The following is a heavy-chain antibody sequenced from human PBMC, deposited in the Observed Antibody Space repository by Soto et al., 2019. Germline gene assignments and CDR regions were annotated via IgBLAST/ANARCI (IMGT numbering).Heavy chain of an antibody. J-gene: IGHJ4*02. V-gene: IGHV3-49*04. CDR3: AHLNTRGYYFDY. CDR1: GFPFAYYA. CDR2: ITTKAYGGKT. Sequence: GSLRLSCTTSGFPFAYYAMNWVLQAPGKGLEWLGFITTKAYGGKTEFAASVKGRFTISKDTSKSQVVLTMTNMDPVDTATYYCAHLNTRGYYFDYWGQGALVTVSA.